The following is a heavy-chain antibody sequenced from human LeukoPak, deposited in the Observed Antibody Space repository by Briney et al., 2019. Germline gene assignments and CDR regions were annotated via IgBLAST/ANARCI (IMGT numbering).Heavy chain of an antibody. CDR2: ISSSSSTI. J-gene: IGHJ4*02. CDR1: GFTFSSCS. Sequence: GSLRLSCAASGFTFSSCSMNWVRQAPGKGLEWVSFISSSSSTIYYTDSVRGRFTISRDNAKNSLYLQMNSLRDEDTAVYYCARDSRYCSSANCYFDYWGQGTLVTVSS. V-gene: IGHV3-48*02. CDR3: ARDSRYCSSANCYFDY. D-gene: IGHD2-2*01.